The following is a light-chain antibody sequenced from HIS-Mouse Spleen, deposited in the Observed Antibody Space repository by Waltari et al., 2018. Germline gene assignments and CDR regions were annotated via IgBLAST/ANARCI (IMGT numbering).Light chain of an antibody. CDR3: CSYAGSSTWV. CDR1: SSDVGSYNL. CDR2: EGS. Sequence: QSDLTQPASVSGSPGQSITISCTGTSSDVGSYNLVSWYQQHPGKAPKLMIYEGSKRPSGVSNRFSGSKSGNTASLTISGVQAEDEADYYCCSYAGSSTWVFGGGTKLTVL. J-gene: IGLJ3*02. V-gene: IGLV2-23*01.